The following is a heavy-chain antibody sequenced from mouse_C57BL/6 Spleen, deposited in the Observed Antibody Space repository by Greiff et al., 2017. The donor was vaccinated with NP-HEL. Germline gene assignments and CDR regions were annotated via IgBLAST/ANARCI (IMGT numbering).Heavy chain of an antibody. J-gene: IGHJ4*01. D-gene: IGHD2-14*01. Sequence: EVKLMESGGGLVKPGGSLKLSCAASGFTFSDYGMHWVRQAPEKGLEWVAYISSGSSTIYYADTVKGRFTISRDNAKNTLFLQMTSLRSEDTARYYWGRWEVRRPHAMDYWGQGTSVTVSS. V-gene: IGHV5-17*01. CDR3: GRWEVRRPHAMDY. CDR2: ISSGSSTI. CDR1: GFTFSDYG.